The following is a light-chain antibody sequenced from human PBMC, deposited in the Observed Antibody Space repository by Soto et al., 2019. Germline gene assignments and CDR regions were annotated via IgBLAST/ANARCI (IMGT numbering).Light chain of an antibody. J-gene: IGKJ1*01. CDR1: QSISNN. Sequence: VMTQSPANLSVSPGESATLSCRAIQSISNNLAWYQQKPGQAPRLLMYDASTRATGIPDRFSGSGSGAEFTLTISSLQSEDHAVYSCQQYNNWPRTFGQGTKV. V-gene: IGKV3-15*01. CDR3: QQYNNWPRT. CDR2: DAS.